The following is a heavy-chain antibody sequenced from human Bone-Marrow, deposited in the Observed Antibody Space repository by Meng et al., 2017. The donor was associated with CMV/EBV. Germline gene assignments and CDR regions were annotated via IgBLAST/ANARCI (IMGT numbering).Heavy chain of an antibody. CDR2: ISSSSSTI. V-gene: IGHV3-48*04. CDR1: GFTFSSYG. J-gene: IGHJ4*02. D-gene: IGHD3-9*01. Sequence: GGSLRLSCAASGFTFSSYGMNWVRQAPGKGLEWVSYISSSSSTIYYADSVKGRFTISRDNAKNSLYLQMNSLRAEDTAVYYCARDHRNNYFELVYWGQGTLVTVSS. CDR3: ARDHRNNYFELVY.